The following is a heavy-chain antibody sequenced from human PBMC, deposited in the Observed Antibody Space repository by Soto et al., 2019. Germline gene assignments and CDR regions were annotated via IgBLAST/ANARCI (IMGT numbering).Heavy chain of an antibody. Sequence: GGSLRLSCAASGFTFSSYAMSWVRQAPGKGLEWVSAISGSGGSTYYADSVKGRFTISRDNSKNTLYLQMNSLRAEDTAVYYCAKEQYIVVVPAAEYNWFDPWGQGTLVTVSS. CDR1: GFTFSSYA. D-gene: IGHD2-2*01. J-gene: IGHJ5*02. V-gene: IGHV3-23*01. CDR2: ISGSGGST. CDR3: AKEQYIVVVPAAEYNWFDP.